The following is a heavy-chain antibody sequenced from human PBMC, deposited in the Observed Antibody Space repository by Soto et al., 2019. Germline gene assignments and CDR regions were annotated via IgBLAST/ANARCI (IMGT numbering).Heavy chain of an antibody. CDR3: ARDDYDFWSGYSVYYYYYGMDV. CDR2: ISYDGSNK. Sequence: PGGSLRLSCAASGFTFSSYAMHWVRQAPGKGLEWVAVISYDGSNKYYADSVKGRFTISRDNSKNTLYLQMNSLRAEDTAVYYCARDDYDFWSGYSVYYYYYGMDVWGQGTTVTVSS. J-gene: IGHJ6*02. D-gene: IGHD3-3*01. CDR1: GFTFSSYA. V-gene: IGHV3-30-3*01.